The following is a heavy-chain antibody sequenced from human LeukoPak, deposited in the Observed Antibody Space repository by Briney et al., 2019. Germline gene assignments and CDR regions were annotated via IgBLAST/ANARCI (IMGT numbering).Heavy chain of an antibody. CDR3: ATNTGTVFDY. CDR1: GDFITASY. D-gene: IGHD7-27*01. Sequence: SETLSLTCTVSGDFITASYWSWIWQPPGKGLEWIGYVYYSGSTEYNPSLRSRVTISLEMSKHQFSLNVTSVTAADTAVYYCATNTGTVFDYWGQGALVTVSS. CDR2: VYYSGST. V-gene: IGHV4-59*01. J-gene: IGHJ4*02.